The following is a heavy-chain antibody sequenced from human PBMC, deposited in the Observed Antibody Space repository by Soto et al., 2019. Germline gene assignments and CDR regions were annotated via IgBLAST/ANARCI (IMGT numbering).Heavy chain of an antibody. J-gene: IGHJ4*02. CDR1: GYTFTSYG. CDR2: ISAYNGNT. D-gene: IGHD3-16*02. CDR3: ARVFPTFGGVIVYYYFDY. V-gene: IGHV1-18*01. Sequence: ASVKVSCKASGYTFTSYGISWVRQAPGQGLEWMGWISAYNGNTNYAQKLQGRVTMTTDTSTSTAYMELRSLRSDDTAVYYCARVFPTFGGVIVYYYFDYWGQGTLVTVSS.